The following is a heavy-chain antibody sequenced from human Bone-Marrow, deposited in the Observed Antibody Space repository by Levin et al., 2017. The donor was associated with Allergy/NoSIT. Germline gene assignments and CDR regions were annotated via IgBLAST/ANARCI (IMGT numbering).Heavy chain of an antibody. CDR2: MDPHSGNT. CDR1: GYTFVHYH. V-gene: IGHV1-8*01. Sequence: PGESLKISCKSSGYTFVHYHITWLRQAAGQGLEWMGKMDPHSGNTVYAQRFQGRITMTRNTSISTAYLELSSLTSEDTAVYYCARSRAAIAHFQHWGQGTLVTVSS. CDR3: ARSRAAIAHFQH. J-gene: IGHJ1*01. D-gene: IGHD2-2*01.